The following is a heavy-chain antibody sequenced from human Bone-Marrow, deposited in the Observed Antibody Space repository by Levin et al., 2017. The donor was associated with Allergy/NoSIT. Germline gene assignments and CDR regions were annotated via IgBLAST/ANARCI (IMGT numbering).Heavy chain of an antibody. D-gene: IGHD3-10*01. J-gene: IGHJ3*01. V-gene: IGHV1-18*01. CDR3: TRDLYYYGSGTSADAFDL. Sequence: ASVKVSCKTSGYSFKRYGISWVRQAPGQGLEWMGWISTYNDNTRYAQRVEGRVTMTTDTSTSTAYMELRSLTSADRAVYFCTRDLYYYGSGTSADAFDLWGKGTMVTVSS. CDR1: GYSFKRYG. CDR2: ISTYNDNT.